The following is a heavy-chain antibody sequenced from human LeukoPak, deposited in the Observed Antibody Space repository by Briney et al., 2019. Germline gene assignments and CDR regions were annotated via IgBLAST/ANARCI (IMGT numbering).Heavy chain of an antibody. CDR2: MNPSSGDT. D-gene: IGHD5-18*01. Sequence: ASVKVSCKAFGYTFNTYSINWVRQAPGQRLEWMGWMNPSSGDTGYAQKFQGRVTITRNTSISTAYLELSSLRSEDTAVYYCARNSHWFDPWGQGTLVTVSS. J-gene: IGHJ5*02. CDR1: GYTFNTYS. CDR3: ARNSHWFDP. V-gene: IGHV1-8*03.